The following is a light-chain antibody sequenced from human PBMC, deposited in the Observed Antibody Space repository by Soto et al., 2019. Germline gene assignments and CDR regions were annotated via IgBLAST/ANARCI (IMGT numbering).Light chain of an antibody. V-gene: IGKV3-20*01. CDR1: QSVSNNL. CDR2: SAS. CDR3: QQYGSSPST. Sequence: EIVLTQSPGPLSLSPGARATLSCRASQSVSNNLLAWYQQRPGQAPRLLIYSASNRATGIPDRFSGSGSGTEFTLTISRLEPEDFAVFYCQQYGSSPSTFGPGTKVDI. J-gene: IGKJ3*01.